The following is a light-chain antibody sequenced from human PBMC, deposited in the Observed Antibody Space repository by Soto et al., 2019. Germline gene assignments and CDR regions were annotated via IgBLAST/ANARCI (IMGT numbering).Light chain of an antibody. CDR3: SSYTTVNTLVS. CDR2: EVS. CDR1: SSDVGAYNY. V-gene: IGLV2-14*01. J-gene: IGLJ1*01. Sequence: QSALTQPASVSGSPGQSITISCTGTSSDVGAYNYVSWYQQHPGKAPKLMIYEVSNRPSGVSNRFSGSKSDNTASLTISGLQAEDEADYYCSSYTTVNTLVSFGTGTKVTVL.